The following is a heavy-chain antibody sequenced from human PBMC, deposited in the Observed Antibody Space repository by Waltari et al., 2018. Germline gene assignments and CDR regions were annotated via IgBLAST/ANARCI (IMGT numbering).Heavy chain of an antibody. CDR2: INPSGGST. Sequence: QVQLVQSGAEVKKPGASVKVSCKASGYTFTSYYMHWVRQAPGQGLEWMGIINPSGGSTSYAQKFQGRVTMTRDTSTSTVYMELSSLRSEDTAVYYCARAGVGATKGGAFDIWGQGTMVTVSS. CDR1: GYTFTSYY. CDR3: ARAGVGATKGGAFDI. J-gene: IGHJ3*02. V-gene: IGHV1-46*01. D-gene: IGHD1-26*01.